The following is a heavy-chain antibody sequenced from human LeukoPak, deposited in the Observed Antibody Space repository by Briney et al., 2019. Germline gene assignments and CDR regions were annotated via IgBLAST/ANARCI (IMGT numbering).Heavy chain of an antibody. D-gene: IGHD1-7*01. CDR2: IIPILGIA. Sequence: ASVKVSRKASGGSFSSYTISWVRQAPGQGLEWMGRIIPILGIANYAQKFQGRVTITADKSTSTAYMELSSLRSEDTAVYYCARQRLTGTYYFDYWGQGTLATVSS. CDR3: ARQRLTGTYYFDY. J-gene: IGHJ4*02. V-gene: IGHV1-69*02. CDR1: GGSFSSYT.